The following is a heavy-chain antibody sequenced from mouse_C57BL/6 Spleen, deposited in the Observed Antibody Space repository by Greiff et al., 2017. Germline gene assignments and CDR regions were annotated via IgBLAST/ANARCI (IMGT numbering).Heavy chain of an antibody. Sequence: VQLQQSGAELVRPGASVTLSCKASGYTFTDYEMHWVKQTPVHGLEWIGAIDPETGGTAYNQKFKGKAILTADKSSSTAYMELRSLTSEDSAVYYCTRGVITTVVDAMDYWGQGTSVTVSS. CDR3: TRGVITTVVDAMDY. CDR1: GYTFTDYE. V-gene: IGHV1-15*01. CDR2: IDPETGGT. J-gene: IGHJ4*01. D-gene: IGHD1-1*01.